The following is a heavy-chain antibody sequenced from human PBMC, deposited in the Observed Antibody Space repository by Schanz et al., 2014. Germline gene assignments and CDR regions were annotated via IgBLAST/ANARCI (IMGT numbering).Heavy chain of an antibody. D-gene: IGHD2-8*02. CDR1: GFTFSSYA. V-gene: IGHV3-23*04. J-gene: IGHJ4*02. CDR3: AKTLFPGGTQTFGN. CDR2: ISGGGGTT. Sequence: EVQLVQSGGGLVQPGGSLRLSCAASGFTFSSYAMSWVRQAPGKGLEWVSAISGGGGTTYYADSVKGRFTISRDNSKSTLYVEMNSLRVEDTAVYYCAKTLFPGGTQTFGNWGRGTLVTVSS.